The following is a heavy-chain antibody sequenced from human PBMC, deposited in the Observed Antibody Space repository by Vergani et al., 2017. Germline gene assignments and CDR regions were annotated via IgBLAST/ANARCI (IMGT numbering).Heavy chain of an antibody. J-gene: IGHJ6*03. CDR2: ISYDGSNK. Sequence: QVQLVESGGGVVQPGRSLRLSCAASGFTFSSYGMHWVRQAPGKGLEWVAVISYDGSNKYYADSVKGRFTISRDNSKNTLYLQMNSLRAEDTAVYYCAKPPRRDIVVVPAEDYMDVWGKGTTVTVSS. CDR3: AKPPRRDIVVVPAEDYMDV. D-gene: IGHD2-2*01. V-gene: IGHV3-30*18. CDR1: GFTFSSYG.